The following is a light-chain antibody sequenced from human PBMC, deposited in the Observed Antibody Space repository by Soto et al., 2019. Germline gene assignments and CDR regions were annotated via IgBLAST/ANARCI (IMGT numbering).Light chain of an antibody. V-gene: IGLV2-14*03. CDR2: EVS. J-gene: IGLJ1*01. Sequence: LTQPASVSGSPGQSITISCTGTSSDVGGYNYVSWSQQHPGKAPKLLISEVSNRPSGVSNRFSGSKSGNTASLTISGLQADDEADYYCSSYTASSTLVFGTGTKVTVL. CDR3: SSYTASSTLV. CDR1: SSDVGGYNY.